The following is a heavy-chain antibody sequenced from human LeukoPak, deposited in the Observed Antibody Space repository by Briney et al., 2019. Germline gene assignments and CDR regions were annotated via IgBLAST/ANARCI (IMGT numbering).Heavy chain of an antibody. CDR2: IRVSGAST. V-gene: IGHV3-23*01. CDR1: GFIFSSYA. D-gene: IGHD3-3*01. Sequence: AGSLRLSCAASGFIFSSYATTWVRQAHGKRMEWVSGIRVSGASTNYADSVKGRFTVSRDTSKNTLGLQINCRRAEDAGVYYCGKDTPYDFWRGCDSWGPGSLVTVSA. J-gene: IGHJ4*02. CDR3: GKDTPYDFWRGCDS.